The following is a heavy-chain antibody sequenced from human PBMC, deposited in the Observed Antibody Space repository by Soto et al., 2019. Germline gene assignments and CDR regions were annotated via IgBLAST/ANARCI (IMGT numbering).Heavy chain of an antibody. Sequence: PGGSLRLSCAVSGFPFGSYAMTWVRQSPGKGLEWGSTTRINGEYTYYSNSVKGRFTVSRDNSKNTLYLEMRSLRAEDEAVYYCAKDSRTVEVSAARVYGMDDGGKGPCVTV. D-gene: IGHD1-1*01. CDR1: GFPFGSYA. CDR2: TRINGEYT. CDR3: AKDSRTVEVSAARVYGMDD. V-gene: IGHV3-23*01. J-gene: IGHJ6*04.